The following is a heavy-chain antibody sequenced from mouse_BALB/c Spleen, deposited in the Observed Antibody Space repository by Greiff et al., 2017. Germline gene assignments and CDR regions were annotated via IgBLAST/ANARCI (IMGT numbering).Heavy chain of an antibody. D-gene: IGHD1-1*01. CDR3: ARALLRFYWYFDV. Sequence: VQLKESGPELVKPGASVKMSCKASGYTFTSYVMHWVKQKPGQGLEWIGYINPYNDGTKYNEKFKGKATLTSDKSSSTAYMELSSLTSEDSAVYYCARALLRFYWYFDVWGAGTTVTVSS. CDR2: INPYNDGT. CDR1: GYTFTSYV. J-gene: IGHJ1*01. V-gene: IGHV1-14*01.